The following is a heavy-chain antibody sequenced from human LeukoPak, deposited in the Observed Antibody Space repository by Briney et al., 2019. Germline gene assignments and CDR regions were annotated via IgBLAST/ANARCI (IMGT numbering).Heavy chain of an antibody. CDR2: INPSGGST. CDR3: ARDSRVRGYSDYASRVGYYYYMDV. J-gene: IGHJ6*03. V-gene: IGHV1-46*01. Sequence: ASVKVSCKASRYTFTSYYIHWVRQAPGQGLEWMGIINPSGGSTRYAQNFQGRVTMTRDTSTGTVYMELSSLRSEDTAVYYCARDSRVRGYSDYASRVGYYYYMDVWGKGTTVTISS. CDR1: RYTFTSYY. D-gene: IGHD5-12*01.